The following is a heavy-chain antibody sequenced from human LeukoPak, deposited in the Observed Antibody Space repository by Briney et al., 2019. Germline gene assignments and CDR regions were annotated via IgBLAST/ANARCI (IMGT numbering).Heavy chain of an antibody. V-gene: IGHV3-74*01. CDR2: INSDGSST. J-gene: IGHJ4*02. CDR1: GFTFSSNW. CDR3: ARFDPDEGSFDY. D-gene: IGHD3-10*01. Sequence: GGSLRLSCAASGFTFSSNWMHWVRQAPGKGLVWVSRINSDGSSTSYADSVKGRFTISRDNAKNTLYLQMNSLRAEDTAVYYCARFDPDEGSFDYWGQGTLVTVSS.